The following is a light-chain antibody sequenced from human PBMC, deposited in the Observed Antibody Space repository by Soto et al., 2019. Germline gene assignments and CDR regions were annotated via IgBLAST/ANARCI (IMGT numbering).Light chain of an antibody. J-gene: IGLJ1*01. Sequence: QSALTRPASVSGSPGQSITISCTGTRRDVGGYNYVSWYQQYPGKSPKLLIYEVTHRPSGVSNRLSGSKSGNTASLTISGLQAEDEADYYCSSYTISNTLPFVFGTGTKVTVL. CDR1: RRDVGGYNY. CDR3: SSYTISNTLPFV. V-gene: IGLV2-14*01. CDR2: EVT.